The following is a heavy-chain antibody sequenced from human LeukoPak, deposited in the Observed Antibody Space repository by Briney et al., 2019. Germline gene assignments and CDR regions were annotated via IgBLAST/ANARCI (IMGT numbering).Heavy chain of an antibody. Sequence: GGSLRLSCAASGFIFSGHYMSWIRQAPGEGLEWISYISSSGNTIFYADSVQGRFTISRDNAKNSLYLQMNSLRADDTAVYYCARDLDTAMAPDYWGQGTLVTVSS. CDR2: ISSSGNTI. D-gene: IGHD5-18*01. CDR3: ARDLDTAMAPDY. J-gene: IGHJ4*02. V-gene: IGHV3-11*01. CDR1: GFIFSGHY.